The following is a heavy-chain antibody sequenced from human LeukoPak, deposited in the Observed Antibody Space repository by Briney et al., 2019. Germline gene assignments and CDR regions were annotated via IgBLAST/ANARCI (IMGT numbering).Heavy chain of an antibody. CDR1: GFTFSSYA. D-gene: IGHD1-20*01. V-gene: IGHV3-23*01. CDR3: AKAASGNWNDVSDY. Sequence: GGSLRLSCAASGFTFSSYAMNWVRQAPGKGLEWVSSISGGSNNINYADSVRGRFTISRDNSKNTLYLQMNSLRAEDTAVYYCAKAASGNWNDVSDYWGQGTLVTVSS. J-gene: IGHJ4*02. CDR2: ISGGSNNI.